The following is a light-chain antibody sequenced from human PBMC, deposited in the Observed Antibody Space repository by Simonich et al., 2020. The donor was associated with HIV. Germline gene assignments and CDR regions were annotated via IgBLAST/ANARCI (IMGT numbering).Light chain of an antibody. J-gene: IGLJ3*02. V-gene: IGLV2-14*01. CDR3: NSYTSTSTWV. Sequence: QSALTQPASVSGSPGQPITISCTGTRSYVGGYAYVSWYQQHPGKAPKLMIYDVSKPPAGVSNRFSGSRSGNTASLTISGLLAEDEADYYCNSYTSTSTWVFGGGTKLTVL. CDR2: DVS. CDR1: RSYVGGYAY.